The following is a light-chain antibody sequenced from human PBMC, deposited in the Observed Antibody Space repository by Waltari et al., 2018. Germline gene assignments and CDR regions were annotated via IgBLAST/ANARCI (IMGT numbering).Light chain of an antibody. CDR2: DVS. CDR3: CSYAGSSLYV. CDR1: SSDVGGYNY. J-gene: IGLJ1*01. Sequence: QSALTQPASVSGSPGQSITISCTGTSSDVGGYNYVSWYQQHPGKAPKLMIYDVSKRPSGVSNRFSGSKSGNTASLTISGLQAEYEADYYCCSYAGSSLYVFGTGTKVTVL. V-gene: IGLV2-23*02.